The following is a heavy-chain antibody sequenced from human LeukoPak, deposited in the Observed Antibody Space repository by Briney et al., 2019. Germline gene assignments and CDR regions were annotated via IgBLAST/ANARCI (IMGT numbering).Heavy chain of an antibody. CDR2: ISYDGSEK. D-gene: IGHD3-10*01. CDR3: AREMMGDTRELFY. Sequence: GRSLRLSCAASGFSFRSYALHWVRQAPGKGLEWVAVISYDGSEKYYADSVKGRFTISRDNSKNTLNLQMSSLRAEDTAIYYCAREMMGDTRELFYWGPGTLVAVSS. V-gene: IGHV3-30-3*01. J-gene: IGHJ4*02. CDR1: GFSFRSYA.